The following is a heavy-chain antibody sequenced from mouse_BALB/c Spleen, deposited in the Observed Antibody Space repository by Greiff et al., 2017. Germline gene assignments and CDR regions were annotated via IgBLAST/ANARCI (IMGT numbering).Heavy chain of an antibody. CDR1: GFTFSSYG. CDR3: ARSYYDYPYAMDY. V-gene: IGHV5-6-3*01. Sequence: EVKLVESGGGLVQPGGSLKLSCAASGFTFSSYGMSWVRQTPDKRLELVATINSNGGSTYYPDSVKGRFTISRDNAKNTLYLQMSSLKSEDTAMYYCARSYYDYPYAMDYWGQGTSVTVSS. J-gene: IGHJ4*01. CDR2: INSNGGST. D-gene: IGHD2-4*01.